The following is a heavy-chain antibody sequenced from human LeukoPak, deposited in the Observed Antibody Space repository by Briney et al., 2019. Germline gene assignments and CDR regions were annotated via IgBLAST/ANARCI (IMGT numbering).Heavy chain of an antibody. J-gene: IGHJ4*02. CDR2: IKKEGSEK. Sequence: PGGSLRLSRAASGFTFSIYCMSWVRQAPGKGLEWVASIKKEGSEKYYVDSVKGRFTISRDNAKNSLYLQMNNVRAEDTAVYYCARDGRELFFGSFYDFWGQGTLVTVSS. CDR1: GFTFSIYC. D-gene: IGHD3-10*01. CDR3: ARDGRELFFGSFYDF. V-gene: IGHV3-7*01.